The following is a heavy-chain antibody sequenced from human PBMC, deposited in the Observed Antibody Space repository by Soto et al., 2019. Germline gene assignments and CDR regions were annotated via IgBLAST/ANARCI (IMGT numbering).Heavy chain of an antibody. CDR1: GFTFSSYA. J-gene: IGHJ4*02. V-gene: IGHV3-23*01. CDR2: VSIDGST. CDR3: AKRRGAGGHFDY. Sequence: SGGSMRLSCAASGFTFSSYAMGWVRPGPGKGLEWVAVVSIDGSTHYADSVRGRFTISRDNSKNTLSLQMNSLTAEDTAVYFCAKRRGAGGHFDYWGQGALVTVSS. D-gene: IGHD2-15*01.